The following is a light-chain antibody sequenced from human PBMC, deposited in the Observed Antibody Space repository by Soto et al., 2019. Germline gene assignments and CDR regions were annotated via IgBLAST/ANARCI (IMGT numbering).Light chain of an antibody. Sequence: QSVLTQPASVYGSPGQSITISCTGTSSDVGGYNYVSWYQQQSGKAPKLMIHEVSNRPSGVSNRFSGSKSGNTASLTISGLQAEDEADYYCSSYTSSRAYVFGIGTKDTVL. V-gene: IGLV2-14*01. CDR2: EVS. J-gene: IGLJ1*01. CDR3: SSYTSSRAYV. CDR1: SSDVGGYNY.